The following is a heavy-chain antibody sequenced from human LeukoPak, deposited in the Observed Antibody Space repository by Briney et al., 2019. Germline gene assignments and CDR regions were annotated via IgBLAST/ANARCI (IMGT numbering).Heavy chain of an antibody. CDR3: AKRITVTYFNDY. V-gene: IGHV3-23*01. CDR1: GFTFSSYA. CDR2: IGGSGGST. D-gene: IGHD4-17*01. J-gene: IGHJ4*02. Sequence: GGSLRLSCAASGFTFSSYAMGWVRQAPGKGLEWVSGIGGSGGSTYYADSVKGRFTISRDNSKSTLYLQMNSLRAEDTAVYYCAKRITVTYFNDYWGQGTLVTVSS.